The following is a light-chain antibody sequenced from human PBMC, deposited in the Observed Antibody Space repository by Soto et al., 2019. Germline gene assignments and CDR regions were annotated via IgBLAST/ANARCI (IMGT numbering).Light chain of an antibody. J-gene: IGKJ2*01. CDR2: AAS. CDR3: QQSYRTPMYT. V-gene: IGKV1-39*01. Sequence: DIQMTQSPSSLSASVGDRVTITCRASQSIISYLNWYQQKPGKAPKLLIYAASSLQSGVPSRFSGSGSGTDFTLTISSLQPEDFATYYCQQSYRTPMYTFGQGTKLEIK. CDR1: QSIISY.